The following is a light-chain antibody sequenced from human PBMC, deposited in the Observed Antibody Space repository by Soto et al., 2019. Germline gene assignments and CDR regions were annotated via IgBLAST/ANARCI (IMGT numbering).Light chain of an antibody. V-gene: IGLV2-14*03. CDR1: SSDVGAYNY. CDR3: SSFTSSTTWV. J-gene: IGLJ3*02. CDR2: EVT. Sequence: QSALTQPASVSGSPGQSITISCSGTSSDVGAYNYVSWYQQHPGRAPKLIIYEVTNRPPGISYRFSGSKSGNTASLTISGLRTEDAAAYYCSSFTSSTTWVFGGGTKLTVL.